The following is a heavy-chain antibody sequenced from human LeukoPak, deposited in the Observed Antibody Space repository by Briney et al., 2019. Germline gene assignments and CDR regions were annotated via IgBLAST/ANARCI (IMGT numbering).Heavy chain of an antibody. V-gene: IGHV1-2*02. D-gene: IGHD6-13*01. CDR1: GYTFTGYY. CDR3: AKALAAAGTWSGFDY. J-gene: IGHJ4*02. Sequence: ASVKVSCKASGYTFTGYYMHWVRQAPGQGLEWMGWINPNSGGTNYAQKFQGRVTMTRDTSISTVYMELSSLRSEDTAVYYCAKALAAAGTWSGFDYWGQGTLVTVSS. CDR2: INPNSGGT.